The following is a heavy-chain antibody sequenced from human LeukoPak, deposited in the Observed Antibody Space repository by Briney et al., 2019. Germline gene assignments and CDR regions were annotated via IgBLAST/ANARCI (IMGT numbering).Heavy chain of an antibody. D-gene: IGHD2-2*01. CDR3: AREVGGYCSSTSCYRGYYFDY. CDR2: ISSSSSYI. V-gene: IGHV3-21*01. Sequence: GGSLRLSCAASGFTFSSYSMNWVRQAPGKGLEWVSSISSSSSYIYYADSVKGRFTISRDNAKNSLYLQMNSLRAEDTAVYYCAREVGGYCSSTSCYRGYYFDYWGQGTLVTVSS. CDR1: GFTFSSYS. J-gene: IGHJ4*02.